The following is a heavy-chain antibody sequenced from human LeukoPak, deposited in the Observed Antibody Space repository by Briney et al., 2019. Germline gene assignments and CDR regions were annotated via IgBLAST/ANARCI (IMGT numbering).Heavy chain of an antibody. CDR2: IIPTFGIA. CDR3: ASDGVDYYDSSGSSQFDY. V-gene: IGHV1-69*04. CDR1: GGTFSSYA. J-gene: IGHJ4*02. D-gene: IGHD3-22*01. Sequence: SVKVSCKASGGTFSSYAISWVRQAPGQGLEWMGRIIPTFGIANYAQKFQGGVTITADKSTSTAYMELSSLRSEDTAVYYCASDGVDYYDSSGSSQFDYWGQGTLVTVSS.